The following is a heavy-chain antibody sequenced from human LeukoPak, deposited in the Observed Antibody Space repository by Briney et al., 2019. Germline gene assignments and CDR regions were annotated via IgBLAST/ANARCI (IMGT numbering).Heavy chain of an antibody. V-gene: IGHV3-23*01. D-gene: IGHD2-2*02. J-gene: IGHJ4*02. CDR3: AKGASRYITYFDY. CDR1: GFTFSSYA. Sequence: GGSLRLSCVASGFTFSSYAMSWVRQAPGKGLEWVSALSGSGGSTYYADSVKGRFTISRDNSKNTLYLQMNSLRAEDTAVYYCAKGASRYITYFDYWGQGTLVTVSS. CDR2: LSGSGGST.